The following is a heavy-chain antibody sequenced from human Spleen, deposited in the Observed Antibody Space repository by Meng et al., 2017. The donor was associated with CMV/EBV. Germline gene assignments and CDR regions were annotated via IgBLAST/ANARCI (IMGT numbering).Heavy chain of an antibody. Sequence: GESLKISCAASGFTVSSNYMSWVRQAPGKGLEWVANIKQDGSEKYYVDSVKGRFTISRDNAKNSLYLQMNSLRAEDTAVYYCAREDYSNYPRVWGQGTLVTVSS. CDR2: IKQDGSEK. CDR1: GFTVSSNY. CDR3: AREDYSNYPRV. V-gene: IGHV3-7*01. D-gene: IGHD4-11*01. J-gene: IGHJ4*02.